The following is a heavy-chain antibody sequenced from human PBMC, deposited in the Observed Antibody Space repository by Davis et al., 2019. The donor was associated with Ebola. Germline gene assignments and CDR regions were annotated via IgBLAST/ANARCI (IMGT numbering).Heavy chain of an antibody. J-gene: IGHJ6*02. V-gene: IGHV4-30-4*01. CDR2: IYYSGST. CDR1: GGSFSGYY. CDR3: ARSNYGDFYYYYGMDV. Sequence: PSETLSLTCAVYGGSFSGYYWSWIRQPPGKGLEWIGYIYYSGSTYYNPSLKSRVTISVDTSKNQFSLKLSSVTAADTAVYYCARSNYGDFYYYYGMDVWGQGTTVTVSS. D-gene: IGHD4-17*01.